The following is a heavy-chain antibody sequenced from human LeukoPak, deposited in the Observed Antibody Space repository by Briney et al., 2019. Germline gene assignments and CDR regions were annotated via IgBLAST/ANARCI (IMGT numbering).Heavy chain of an antibody. Sequence: GGSLRLSCAASGFTFSSYAMSWVRQARGKGLEWVSAISGSGGSTYYADSVKGRFTISRDNSKNTLYLQMNSLRAEDTAVYYCAKALGYCSGGSCYSDYFDYWGQGTLVTVSS. J-gene: IGHJ4*02. CDR1: GFTFSSYA. CDR3: AKALGYCSGGSCYSDYFDY. D-gene: IGHD2-15*01. V-gene: IGHV3-23*01. CDR2: ISGSGGST.